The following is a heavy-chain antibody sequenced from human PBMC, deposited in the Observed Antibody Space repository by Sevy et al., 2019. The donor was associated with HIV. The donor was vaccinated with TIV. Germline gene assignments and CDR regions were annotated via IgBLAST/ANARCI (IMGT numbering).Heavy chain of an antibody. CDR2: MDVYNGET. J-gene: IGHJ4*02. CDR3: ARDSGIAAV. Sequence: ASVKVSCKASGYTFSTYGISWVRQAPGHGLEWMGWMDVYNGETNYAQKFQGRLTVTTDTSTNTAYMELRSLKSDDTALYYCARDSGIAAVWGQGTLVTVSS. D-gene: IGHD6-13*01. V-gene: IGHV1-18*01. CDR1: GYTFSTYG.